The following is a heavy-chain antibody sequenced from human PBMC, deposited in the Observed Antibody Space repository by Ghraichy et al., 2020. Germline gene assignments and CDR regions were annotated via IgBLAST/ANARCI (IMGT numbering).Heavy chain of an antibody. V-gene: IGHV3-11*01. D-gene: IGHD3-22*01. Sequence: GGSLRLSCAASGFTFSDYYMSWIRQAPGKGLEWVSYISSSGSTIFYADSVKGRFTISRDNAKNSLYLQMNSLRAEDTAVYYCARDKSYDYASSGYWSAGHWGQGTLVTVSS. CDR1: GFTFSDYY. CDR2: ISSSGSTI. CDR3: ARDKSYDYASSGYWSAGH. J-gene: IGHJ4*02.